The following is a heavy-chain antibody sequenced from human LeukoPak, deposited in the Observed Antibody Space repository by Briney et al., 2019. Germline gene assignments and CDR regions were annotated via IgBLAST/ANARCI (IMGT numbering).Heavy chain of an antibody. V-gene: IGHV3-11*01. CDR3: ARRGSGRHFDF. D-gene: IGHD2-15*01. CDR2: ISGGSSTI. CDR1: GFTFSDYY. Sequence: GGSLRLSCAASGFTFSDYYMSWIRQAPGKGLEWVSKISGGSSTIYYADSLKGRFTVSRDNAKNSLYLLMNSLRAEDTAVYYCARRGSGRHFDFWGQGTLVTVSS. J-gene: IGHJ4*02.